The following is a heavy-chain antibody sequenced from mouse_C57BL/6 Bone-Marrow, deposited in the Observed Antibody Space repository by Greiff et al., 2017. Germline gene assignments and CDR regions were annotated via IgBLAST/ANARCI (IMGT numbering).Heavy chain of an antibody. CDR3: ARLVTRFAY. V-gene: IGHV5-6*01. Sequence: EVQLVESGGDLVKPGGSLKLSCAASGFTFSSYGMSWVRQTPDKRLEWVATISSGGSYTYYPDSVKGRFTISRDNAKNTLYLQMSSLKSEDTAMYYCARLVTRFAYWGQGTLVTVSA. D-gene: IGHD2-2*01. J-gene: IGHJ3*01. CDR1: GFTFSSYG. CDR2: ISSGGSYT.